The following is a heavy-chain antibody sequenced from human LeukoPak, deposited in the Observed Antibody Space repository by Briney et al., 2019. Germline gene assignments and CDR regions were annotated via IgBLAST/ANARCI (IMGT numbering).Heavy chain of an antibody. D-gene: IGHD5-18*01. J-gene: IGHJ4*02. V-gene: IGHV1-69*13. CDR2: IIPIFGTA. Sequence: SVKVSCKASGGTFSSYAISWVRQAPGQGLEWMGGIIPIFGTANYAQKFQGRVTITADESTSTAYMELSSLRSEDTAVYYCARSRGYSYGPPDTKYYFDYWGQETLVTVSS. CDR3: ARSRGYSYGPPDTKYYFDY. CDR1: GGTFSSYA.